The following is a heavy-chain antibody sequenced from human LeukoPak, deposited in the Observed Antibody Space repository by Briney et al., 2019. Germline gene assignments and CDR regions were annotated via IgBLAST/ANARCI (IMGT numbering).Heavy chain of an antibody. CDR2: ISPNIGGT. J-gene: IGHJ4*02. V-gene: IGHV1-2*02. CDR3: ARGHSASYHLPRLDDY. Sequence: ASVKVSCKASGYTFTDYYLHWVRQAPGQGLEWMGWISPNIGGTNYAQKFQGRVTMTRDTSINTAYMELSSLKSDDTTVYYCARGHSASYHLPRLDDYWGQGTLVTVSS. CDR1: GYTFTDYY. D-gene: IGHD1-26*01.